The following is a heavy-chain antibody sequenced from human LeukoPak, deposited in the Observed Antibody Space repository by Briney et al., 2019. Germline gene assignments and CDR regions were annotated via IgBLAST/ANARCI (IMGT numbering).Heavy chain of an antibody. J-gene: IGHJ4*02. V-gene: IGHV1-18*01. D-gene: IGHD5-18*01. CDR3: ARDPDVNTAMVHFDY. Sequence: ASVKVSCKASGYTFTSYGISWVRQAPGQGLEWMGWISTYNGNRNSAQKLQGRVTMTTDTSTSTAYMELRSLTSDDTAVYYCARDPDVNTAMVHFDYWGQGTLVTVSS. CDR2: ISTYNGNR. CDR1: GYTFTSYG.